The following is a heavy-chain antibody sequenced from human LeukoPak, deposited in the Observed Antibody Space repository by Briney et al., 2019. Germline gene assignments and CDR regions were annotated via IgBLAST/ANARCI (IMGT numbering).Heavy chain of an antibody. CDR1: GGSISSYY. Sequence: SETLSLTCTVSGGSISSYYWSWIRQPAGKGLEWIGLIYTSGSTNYNPSLKSRVTMSVDTSKNQFSLKLSSVTAADTAVYYCAREGVGALYYYYYMDVWGKGTTVTVSS. CDR3: AREGVGALYYYYYMDV. J-gene: IGHJ6*03. D-gene: IGHD1-26*01. CDR2: IYTSGST. V-gene: IGHV4-4*07.